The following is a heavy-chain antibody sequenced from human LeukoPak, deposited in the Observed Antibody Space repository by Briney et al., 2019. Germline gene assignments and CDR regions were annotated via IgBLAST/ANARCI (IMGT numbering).Heavy chain of an antibody. J-gene: IGHJ5*02. Sequence: PGGSLRLSCAASGFTFSSYAMSWVRQAPGKGLEWVSAISGSGGSTYYADSVKGRFTISRDNAKNPLYLQMNSLRAEDTAVYYCARERITMVRGGVNWFDPWGQGTLVTVSS. D-gene: IGHD3-10*01. CDR2: ISGSGGST. V-gene: IGHV3-23*01. CDR1: GFTFSSYA. CDR3: ARERITMVRGGVNWFDP.